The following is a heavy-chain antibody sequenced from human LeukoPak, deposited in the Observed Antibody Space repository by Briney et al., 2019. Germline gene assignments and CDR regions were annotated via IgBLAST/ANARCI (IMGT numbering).Heavy chain of an antibody. D-gene: IGHD1-1*01. CDR3: ARHDRPDDGAFDI. V-gene: IGHV4-39*01. CDR2: IYYSGST. J-gene: IGHJ3*02. Sequence: SETLSLTCTVSGGSISSSSYYWGWIRQPPGKGLEWIGSIYYSGSTYYNPSLKSRVTISVDTSKNQFSLKLSSVTAADTAVYYCARHDRPDDGAFDIWGQGTMVTVSS. CDR1: GGSISSSSYY.